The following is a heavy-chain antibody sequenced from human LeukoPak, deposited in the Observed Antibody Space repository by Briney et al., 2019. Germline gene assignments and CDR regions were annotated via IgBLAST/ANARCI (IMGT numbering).Heavy chain of an antibody. Sequence: GGSLRLSCSASGFTFSAYFMHWVRQAPGKGLEYVSSISSNEYDTYYADSVKGRFTISRDNSKNTLFLQMSSLRAEDTAVYYCTVFGDSNHWGQGTLVTVSS. CDR1: GFTFSAYF. CDR3: TVFGDSNH. D-gene: IGHD4-17*01. CDR2: ISSNEYDT. J-gene: IGHJ5*02. V-gene: IGHV3-64D*06.